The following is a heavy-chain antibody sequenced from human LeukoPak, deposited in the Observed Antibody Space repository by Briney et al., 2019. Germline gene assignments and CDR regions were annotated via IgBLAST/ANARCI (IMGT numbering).Heavy chain of an antibody. CDR3: ARESGSMTTVTSLFDY. CDR2: IYYSGST. J-gene: IGHJ4*02. Sequence: SETLSLTCTVSGGSISSGDYYWSWIRQPPGKGLEWIGYIYYSGSTYYNPSLKSRVTISVDTSKNQFSLKLSSVTAADTAVYYCARESGSMTTVTSLFDYWSQGTLVTVSS. V-gene: IGHV4-30-4*08. D-gene: IGHD4-11*01. CDR1: GGSISSGDYY.